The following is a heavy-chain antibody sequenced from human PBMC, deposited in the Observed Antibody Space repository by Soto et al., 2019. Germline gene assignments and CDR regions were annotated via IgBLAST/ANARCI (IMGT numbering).Heavy chain of an antibody. CDR2: INHSGST. CDR1: GGSFSGYY. D-gene: IGHD3-10*01. J-gene: IGHJ5*02. Sequence: PSETLSLTCAVYGGSFSGYYWSWIRQPPGKGLEWIGEINHSGSTNYNPSLKSRVTISVDTSKNQFSLKLSSVTAADTAVYYCASIVTMVRGVIPSSENNWFDHWGQGTLVTVSS. V-gene: IGHV4-34*01. CDR3: ASIVTMVRGVIPSSENNWFDH.